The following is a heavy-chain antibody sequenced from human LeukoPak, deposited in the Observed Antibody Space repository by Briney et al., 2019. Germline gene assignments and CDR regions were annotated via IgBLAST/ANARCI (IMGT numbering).Heavy chain of an antibody. CDR2: ISYDGSNK. J-gene: IGHJ4*02. CDR3: AKDRHGFDY. CDR1: GFTFSSYG. D-gene: IGHD4-17*01. Sequence: QAGGSLRLSCAASGFTFSSYGMHWVRQAPGKGLEWVAVISYDGSNKYYADSVKGRFTISRDNSKNTLYLQMNSLRAEGTAVYYCAKDRHGFDYWGQGTLVTVSS. V-gene: IGHV3-30*18.